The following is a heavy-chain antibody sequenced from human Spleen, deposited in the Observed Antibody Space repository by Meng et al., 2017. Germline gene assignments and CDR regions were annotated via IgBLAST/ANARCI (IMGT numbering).Heavy chain of an antibody. D-gene: IGHD2-2*01. CDR2: IYYSGTP. V-gene: IGHV4-30-4*01. Sequence: VQLPESGPGLVKPSRTLSLTCTVSGASISSGDYYWSWVRQPPGKGLEWIGYIYYSGTPYYNPSLRSRVTISVDTSKNQFSLELTSVTVADTALYYCARVSSASSHPRFDPWGQGTLVTVSS. J-gene: IGHJ5*02. CDR3: ARVSSASSHPRFDP. CDR1: GASISSGDYY.